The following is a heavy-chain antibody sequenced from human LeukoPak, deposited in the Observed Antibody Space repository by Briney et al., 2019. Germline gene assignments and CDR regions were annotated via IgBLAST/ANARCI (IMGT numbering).Heavy chain of an antibody. Sequence: SVKVSCKPSGGTFNSHAISWVRQAPGQGLEWMGGITAIFRTANYAQKFQGRVTITVDEFMSTVYMELSSLRSEDTAVYYCARHSGYHSTMYLDYWGQGTLVTVSS. CDR3: ARHSGYHSTMYLDY. J-gene: IGHJ4*02. CDR1: GGTFNSHA. CDR2: ITAIFRTA. V-gene: IGHV1-69*13. D-gene: IGHD3-22*01.